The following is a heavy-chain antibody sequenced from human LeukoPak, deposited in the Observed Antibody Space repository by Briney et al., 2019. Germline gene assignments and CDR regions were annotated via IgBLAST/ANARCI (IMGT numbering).Heavy chain of an antibody. V-gene: IGHV4-61*02. CDR2: IYTSGST. CDR3: ARGGRDFWSGYYGKYYYYGMDV. Sequence: SQTLSLTCTVCGGSISSGSYYGSSIRQPAGKGLEWIGRIYTSGSTNYNPSLKSRVTISVDTSKNQFSLKLSSVTAADTAVYYCARGGRDFWSGYYGKYYYYGMDVWGQGTTVTVSS. D-gene: IGHD3-3*01. J-gene: IGHJ6*02. CDR1: GGSISSGSYY.